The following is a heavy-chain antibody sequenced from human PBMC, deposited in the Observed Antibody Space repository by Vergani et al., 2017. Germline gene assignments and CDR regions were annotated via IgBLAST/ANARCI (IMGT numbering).Heavy chain of an antibody. CDR1: GFSFVDYG. CDR2: IKGNGRST. V-gene: IGHV3-20*04. J-gene: IGHJ4*02. Sequence: EVQLVESGGGVVRPGGSLRLSCAASGFSFVDYGMSWVRQAPGKGLEWVSTIKGNGRSTGYSDSVKGRFTISRDNAKNSLYLQMNSQRGEDTALYYCAGTKSRGGFDYWGQRTLVTVSS. CDR3: AGTKSRGGFDY. D-gene: IGHD3-10*01.